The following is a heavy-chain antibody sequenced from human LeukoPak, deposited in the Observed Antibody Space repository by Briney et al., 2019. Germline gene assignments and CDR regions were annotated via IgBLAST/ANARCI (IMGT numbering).Heavy chain of an antibody. V-gene: IGHV1-24*01. CDR3: ATEADGSLTV. CDR2: FDPEHGET. D-gene: IGHD3-10*01. J-gene: IGHJ6*04. CDR1: GNTLTELS. Sequence: ASVKVSCKVSGNTLTELSMHWVRQVPGKGLEWMGGFDPEHGETIYAQKFQGRVTMTEDTSTDTAYMELSTLKSEDAAVYYCATEADGSLTVWGKGTMVTVSS.